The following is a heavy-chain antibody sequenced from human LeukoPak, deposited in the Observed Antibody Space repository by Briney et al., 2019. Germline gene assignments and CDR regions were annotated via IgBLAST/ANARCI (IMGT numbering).Heavy chain of an antibody. Sequence: ASVQVSCKASGYTFTSYDINWVRQATGQRRDWMGWMNPNSGNTGYAQKFQGRVTITRNTSISTAYMELSSLRSEDTAVYYCARGRSSGWRGDFDYWGQGTLVTVSS. J-gene: IGHJ4*02. CDR2: MNPNSGNT. CDR3: ARGRSSGWRGDFDY. D-gene: IGHD6-19*01. CDR1: GYTFTSYD. V-gene: IGHV1-8*01.